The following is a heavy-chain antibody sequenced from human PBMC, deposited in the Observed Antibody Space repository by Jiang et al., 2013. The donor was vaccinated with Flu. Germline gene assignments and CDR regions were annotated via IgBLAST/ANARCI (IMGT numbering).Heavy chain of an antibody. D-gene: IGHD3-10*01. J-gene: IGHJ6*02. CDR3: AKDLTLLWFGEHYSTLDAGGMDV. CDR2: ISGSGGST. CDR1: GFTFSSYA. V-gene: IGHV3-23*01. Sequence: VQLLESGGGLVQPGGSLRLSCAASGFTFSSYAMSWVRQAPGKGLEWVSAISGSGGSTYYADSVKGRFTISRDNSKNTLYLQMNSLRAEDTAVYYCAKDLTLLWFGEHYSTLDAGGMDVWGQGTTVTVSS.